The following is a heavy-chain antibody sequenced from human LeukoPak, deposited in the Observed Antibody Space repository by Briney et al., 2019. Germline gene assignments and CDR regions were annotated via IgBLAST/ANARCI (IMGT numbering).Heavy chain of an antibody. CDR2: ISSSGSTI. CDR3: ARRADGDYYYYYMDV. CDR1: GFTFSDYY. J-gene: IGHJ6*03. D-gene: IGHD6-13*01. Sequence: PGGSLRLSCAASGFTFSDYYMSWIRQAPGKGLEWVSYISSSGSTIYYADSVKGRFTISRDNAKNSLYLQMNSLRAEDTAVYYCARRADGDYYYYYMDVWGKGTTVTVSS. V-gene: IGHV3-11*04.